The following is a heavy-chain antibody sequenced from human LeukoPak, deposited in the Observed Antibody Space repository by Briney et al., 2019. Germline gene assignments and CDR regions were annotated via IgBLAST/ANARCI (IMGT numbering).Heavy chain of an antibody. D-gene: IGHD4-11*01. CDR3: AKHDNSAWLTY. V-gene: IGHV3-23*01. Sequence: PGGSLRLSRAASGLSFSNNAMSWVRQAPGKGLDWVSGISGTGGPTYYADSVKGRFTISRDDSKNTVYLQMNSLRAEDTAVYFCAKHDNSAWLTYWGQGALVTVSS. J-gene: IGHJ4*02. CDR2: ISGTGGPT. CDR1: GLSFSNNA.